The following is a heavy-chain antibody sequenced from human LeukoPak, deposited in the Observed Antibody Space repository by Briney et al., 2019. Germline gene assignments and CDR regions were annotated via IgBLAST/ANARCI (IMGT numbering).Heavy chain of an antibody. Sequence: GASVKVSCKASGGTFSSYAISWVRQAPGQGLEWMGRIIPILGIANYAQKFQGRVTITADKSTSTAYMELSSLRSEDTAVYYCARDDPYSSSFVDYWGQGTLVTVSS. CDR2: IIPILGIA. D-gene: IGHD6-6*01. CDR3: ARDDPYSSSFVDY. J-gene: IGHJ4*02. V-gene: IGHV1-69*04. CDR1: GGTFSSYA.